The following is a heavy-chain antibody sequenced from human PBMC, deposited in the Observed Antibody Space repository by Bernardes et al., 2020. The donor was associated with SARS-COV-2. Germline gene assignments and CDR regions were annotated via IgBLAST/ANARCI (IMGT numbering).Heavy chain of an antibody. CDR1: GFMFSGYD. Sequence: VGSLRLSCAASGFMFSGYDMNWVRQAPGKGLEWVSYISSSDNTIYYADSVKGRFTISRDNAKNSLFLQMNSLRAEDTAVYYCARGPSYYYGMDVWGQGTTVTVSS. J-gene: IGHJ6*02. CDR3: ARGPSYYYGMDV. V-gene: IGHV3-48*03. CDR2: ISSSDNTI.